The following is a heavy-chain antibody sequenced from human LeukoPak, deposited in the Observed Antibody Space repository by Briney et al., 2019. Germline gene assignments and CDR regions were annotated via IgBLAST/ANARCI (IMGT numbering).Heavy chain of an antibody. Sequence: SETLSLTCAVYGGSFSGYYWSWIRQPPGKGLEWTGENNHSGSTNYNPSLKSRVTISVDTSKNQFSLKLSSVTAADTAVYYCASRKYIAAGWGYWGQGTLVTVSS. CDR1: GGSFSGYY. CDR2: NNHSGST. CDR3: ASRKYIAAGWGY. V-gene: IGHV4-34*01. D-gene: IGHD6-13*01. J-gene: IGHJ4*02.